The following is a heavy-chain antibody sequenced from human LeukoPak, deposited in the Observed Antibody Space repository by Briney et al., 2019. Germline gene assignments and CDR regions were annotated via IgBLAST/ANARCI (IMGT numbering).Heavy chain of an antibody. CDR1: GYTFTGYY. Sequence: GSVKVSCKASGYTFTGYYMHWVRQAPGQGLEWMGWINPNSGGTNYAQKFQGRITITRDKSISTAYMELSRLRSDDTAVYYCAREGRDCSGGSCPYYFDCWGQGTLVTVSS. J-gene: IGHJ4*02. CDR2: INPNSGGT. V-gene: IGHV1-2*02. CDR3: AREGRDCSGGSCPYYFDC. D-gene: IGHD2-15*01.